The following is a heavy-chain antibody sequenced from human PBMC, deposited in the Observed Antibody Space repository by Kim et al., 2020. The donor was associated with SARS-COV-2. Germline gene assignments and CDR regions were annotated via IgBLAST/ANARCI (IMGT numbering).Heavy chain of an antibody. V-gene: IGHV3-30*03. J-gene: IGHJ3*02. CDR2: ISYDGSSI. CDR3: ATYDPDAFDI. D-gene: IGHD5-12*01. CDR1: GISFRSHG. Sequence: GGSLRLSCAASGISFRSHGMHWVRQAPGKGLEWVAVISYDGSSITYADSVKGRFTISRDNSKNTMFLQMNSLRTDDTAMYYCATYDPDAFDIWGQGTMV.